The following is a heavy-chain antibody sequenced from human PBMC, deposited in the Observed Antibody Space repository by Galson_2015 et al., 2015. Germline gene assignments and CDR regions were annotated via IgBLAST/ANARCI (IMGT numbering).Heavy chain of an antibody. Sequence: PALVKPTQTLTLTCTFSGFSLKTNGVGVGWIRQPPGKALEWLAVIYWDDDKRYSPSLKSRLTITKDTSKNQVVLTMTNMDPVDTATYYCAHRLGYSYGRGCDYWGQGVLVTVSS. CDR1: GFSLKTNGVG. D-gene: IGHD5-18*01. J-gene: IGHJ4*02. V-gene: IGHV2-5*02. CDR2: IYWDDDK. CDR3: AHRLGYSYGRGCDY.